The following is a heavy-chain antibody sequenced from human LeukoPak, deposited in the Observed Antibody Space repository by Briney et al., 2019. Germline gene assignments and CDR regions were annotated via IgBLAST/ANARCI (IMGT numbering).Heavy chain of an antibody. CDR3: AREHDYSNDFDY. CDR1: GFTFSSYW. D-gene: IGHD4-11*01. CDR2: INSDGSST. V-gene: IGHV3-74*01. Sequence: PGGSLRLSCAASGFTFSSYWMHWVRQAPGKGLVWVSRINSDGSSTSYADSVKGRFTISRDNAKNTLYLQMNSLRAEDTAVYYCAREHDYSNDFDYWGQGTLVTVSS. J-gene: IGHJ4*02.